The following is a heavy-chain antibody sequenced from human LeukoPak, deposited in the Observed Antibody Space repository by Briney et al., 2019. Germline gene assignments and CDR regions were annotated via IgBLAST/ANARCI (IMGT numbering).Heavy chain of an antibody. V-gene: IGHV2-70*11. CDR2: IDWDDDK. CDR3: ARMIYYYDSSGYPAGFDY. CDR1: VFSLSTSGMC. Sequence: SGPALVKPTQTLTLTCTFSVFSLSTSGMCVSWIRQPPGKALEWLARIDWDDDKYYSTSLKTRLTISKDTSKNQVVLTMTNMDPVDTATYYCARMIYYYDSSGYPAGFDYWGQGTLVTVSS. J-gene: IGHJ4*02. D-gene: IGHD3-22*01.